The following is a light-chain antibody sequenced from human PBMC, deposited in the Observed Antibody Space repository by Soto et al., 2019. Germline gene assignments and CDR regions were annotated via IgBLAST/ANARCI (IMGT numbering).Light chain of an antibody. J-gene: IGKJ4*01. V-gene: IGKV3-15*01. CDR3: QYYYNWLAT. CDR1: QTISNT. CDR2: AAS. Sequence: EVVMTQSPATLSVSPGDKVSLSCRANQTISNTLAWYQQKPGQAPRLLIYAASTRATGVSARFSGSGSGTEFTLTISSLQSEDFTICYCQYYYNWLATFGGGTKVEIK.